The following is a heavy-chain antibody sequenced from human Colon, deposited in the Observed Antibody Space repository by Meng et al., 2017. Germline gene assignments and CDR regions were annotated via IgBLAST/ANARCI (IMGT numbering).Heavy chain of an antibody. Sequence: GSLRLSCTVSGGSITNYDWSWIRQPPGKGLERIAYLYHSGSPDCNPSLTSRVAMSLDTSKNQFFLKLSSVTAADTTVYYCARPSPTRNYGGGFFPYWAQGILVTVSS. V-gene: IGHV4-59*08. D-gene: IGHD4-17*01. CDR3: ARPSPTRNYGGGFFPY. J-gene: IGHJ4*02. CDR1: GGSITNYD. CDR2: LYHSGSP.